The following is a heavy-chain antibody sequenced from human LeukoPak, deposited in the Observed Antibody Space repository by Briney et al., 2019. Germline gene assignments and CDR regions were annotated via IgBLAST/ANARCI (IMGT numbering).Heavy chain of an antibody. CDR2: ISSSGSTI. Sequence: GGSLRLSCAASGFTFSDYYMSWIRQAPGKGLEWVSYISSSGSTIYYADSVKGRFTISRDNAKNSLYLQMNSLRAADTAVYYCARGPMVWGVVVYYYYGMDVWGQGTTVTVSS. V-gene: IGHV3-11*01. CDR3: ARGPMVWGVVVYYYYGMDV. J-gene: IGHJ6*02. CDR1: GFTFSDYY. D-gene: IGHD3-10*01.